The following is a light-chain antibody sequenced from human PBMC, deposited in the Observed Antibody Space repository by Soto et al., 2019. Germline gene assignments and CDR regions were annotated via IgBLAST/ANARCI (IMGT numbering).Light chain of an antibody. CDR3: QQSYSTPYT. J-gene: IGKJ2*01. CDR2: AAS. CDR1: QSISSY. Sequence: DIQMTQSPSSLSASVGDRVTITCRASQSISSYLSWYQQKPGKAPKLLIYAASSLQGGVPSRFSGSGSGTDFTLTISSLQPQDFATYYCQQSYSTPYTFGQGTKLVIK. V-gene: IGKV1-39*01.